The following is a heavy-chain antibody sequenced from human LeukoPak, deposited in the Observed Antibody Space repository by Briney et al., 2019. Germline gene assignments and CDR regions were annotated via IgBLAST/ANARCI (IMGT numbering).Heavy chain of an antibody. V-gene: IGHV4-61*02. Sequence: SETLSLTCTVSGGSIGSGSYYWHWIRQPAGKGLEWIGRISTSGITNYNPSLQSRVTISVDTSKNQFSLKLSSVTAADTAAYYCARDDYGDLDYWGQGTLVTVSS. CDR2: ISTSGIT. D-gene: IGHD4/OR15-4a*01. J-gene: IGHJ4*02. CDR1: GGSIGSGSYY. CDR3: ARDDYGDLDY.